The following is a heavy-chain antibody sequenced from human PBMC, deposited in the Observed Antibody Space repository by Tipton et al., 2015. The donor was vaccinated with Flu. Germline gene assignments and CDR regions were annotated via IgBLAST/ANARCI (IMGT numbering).Heavy chain of an antibody. Sequence: TLSLTCTVSGDSMTSYYWSWVRQPPGKGLEWIAYIYYSGSTNYNPSLKSRVTVSVDLSKSQFSLKMTPVTTADTAIYYCARRVAESGPGGMFSCYMDVWGRGTTVTVS. J-gene: IGHJ6*02. CDR3: ARRVAESGPGGMFSCYMDV. CDR1: GDSMTSYY. CDR2: IYYSGST. V-gene: IGHV4-59*01. D-gene: IGHD6-13*01.